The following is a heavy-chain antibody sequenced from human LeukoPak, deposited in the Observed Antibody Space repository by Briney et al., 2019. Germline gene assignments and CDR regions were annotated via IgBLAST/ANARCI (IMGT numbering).Heavy chain of an antibody. V-gene: IGHV3-11*04. Sequence: PGGSLRLSCAASGFTFSDYYMSWIRQAPGKGLEWVSYISSSGSTIYYADSVKGRFTISRDNANNSLYLQMNSLRAEDTAVYYCARDLTLVRRNDYWGQGTLVTVSS. J-gene: IGHJ4*02. CDR2: ISSSGSTI. CDR3: ARDLTLVRRNDY. D-gene: IGHD3-9*01. CDR1: GFTFSDYY.